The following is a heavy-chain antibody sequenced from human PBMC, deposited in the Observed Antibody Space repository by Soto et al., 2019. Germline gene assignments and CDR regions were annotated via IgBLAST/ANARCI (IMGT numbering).Heavy chain of an antibody. CDR1: GGTFISYA. CDR2: IIPIFGTA. V-gene: IGHV1-69*13. Sequence: SVKVSCKASGGTFISYAISWVRQAPGQGLEWIGGIIPIFGTANYAQKFQGRVTITADESTSTAYMELSSLRSEDTAVYYCARATHPYDILTGYQFDYWGQGTLVTAPQ. CDR3: ARATHPYDILTGYQFDY. J-gene: IGHJ4*02. D-gene: IGHD3-9*01.